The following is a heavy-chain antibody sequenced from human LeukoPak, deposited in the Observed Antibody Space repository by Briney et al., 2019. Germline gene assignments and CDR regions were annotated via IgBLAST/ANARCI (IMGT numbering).Heavy chain of an antibody. D-gene: IGHD1-26*01. V-gene: IGHV4-39*01. CDR1: GGSISSRSCC. CDR3: ARQVYSGTHYFDY. Sequence: SSETLSLTCTVSGGSISSRSCCWGWIRQPPGKGLEWIGTIYYSGSTYYNPSLKSRVTISVDTSKNQFPLRLSSVTAADTAVYYCARQVYSGTHYFDYWGQGTLVTVSS. J-gene: IGHJ4*02. CDR2: IYYSGST.